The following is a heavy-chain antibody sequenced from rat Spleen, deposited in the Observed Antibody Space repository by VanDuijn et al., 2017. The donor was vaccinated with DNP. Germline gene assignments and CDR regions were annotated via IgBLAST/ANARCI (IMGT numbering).Heavy chain of an antibody. J-gene: IGHJ2*01. CDR2: ITSSGGST. CDR1: GFTFNNYW. Sequence: EVQLVESGGDLVQPGRSLKLSCVASGFTFNNYWMTWIRQVPGKGLEWVASITSSGGSTYYPDSVKGRFTISRDNAKSTLYLQMDSLRSEDTATYYCTRRGHTTGLNWFVYWGQGVMVTVSS. CDR3: TRRGHTTGLNWFVY. D-gene: IGHD1-9*01. V-gene: IGHV5-31*01.